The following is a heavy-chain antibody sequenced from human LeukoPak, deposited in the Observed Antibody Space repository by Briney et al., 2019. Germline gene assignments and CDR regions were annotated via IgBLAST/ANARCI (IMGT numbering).Heavy chain of an antibody. D-gene: IGHD6-13*01. Sequence: ASVKVSCKASGGTFSSYAISWVRQAPGQGLEWMGGIIPIFGTANYAQKFQGRVTITADESTSTAYMELSSLRSEDTAVYYCARGGYSSSWYDYWGQGTLVTVSS. V-gene: IGHV1-69*01. J-gene: IGHJ4*02. CDR3: ARGGYSSSWYDY. CDR2: IIPIFGTA. CDR1: GGTFSSYA.